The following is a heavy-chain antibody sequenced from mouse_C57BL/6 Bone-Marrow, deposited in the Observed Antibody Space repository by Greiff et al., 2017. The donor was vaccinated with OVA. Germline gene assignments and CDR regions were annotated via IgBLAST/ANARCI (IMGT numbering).Heavy chain of an antibody. CDR3: ARGGLGLEYFDV. CDR1: GYTFTSYW. D-gene: IGHD4-1*01. J-gene: IGHJ1*03. V-gene: IGHV1-64*01. Sequence: VQLQQSGAELVKPGASVKLSCKASGYTFTSYWMHWVKQRPGQGLEWIGMIHPNSGSTNYNEKFKSKATLTVDKSSSTAYMQLSSLTSEDSAVYYCARGGLGLEYFDVWGTGTTVTVSS. CDR2: IHPNSGST.